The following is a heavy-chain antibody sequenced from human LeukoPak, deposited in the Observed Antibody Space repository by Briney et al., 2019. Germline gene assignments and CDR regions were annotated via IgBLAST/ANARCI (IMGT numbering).Heavy chain of an antibody. CDR1: GFTFSSYS. CDR2: ISSSSSYI. D-gene: IGHD6-13*01. CDR3: ARDLGSSWYTPFDY. Sequence: GGSLRLSCAASGFTFSSYSMNWVRQAPGEGLEWVSSISSSSSYIYYADSVKGRFTISRDNAKNSVYLQMNSLRAEDTAVYYCARDLGSSWYTPFDYWGQGTLVTVSS. V-gene: IGHV3-21*01. J-gene: IGHJ4*02.